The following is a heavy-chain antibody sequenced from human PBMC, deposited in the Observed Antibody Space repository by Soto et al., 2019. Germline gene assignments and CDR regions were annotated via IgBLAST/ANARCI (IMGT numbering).Heavy chain of an antibody. CDR2: IYYSGST. V-gene: IGHV4-31*03. Sequence: SETLSLPYTVSGGSISSGGYYWSWIRQHPGKGLEWIGYIYYSGSTYYNPSLKSRVTISVDTSKNQFSLKLSSVTAADTAVYYCARETGENDYYGMDVWGQGTTVTVSS. D-gene: IGHD3-10*01. J-gene: IGHJ6*02. CDR1: GGSISSGGYY. CDR3: ARETGENDYYGMDV.